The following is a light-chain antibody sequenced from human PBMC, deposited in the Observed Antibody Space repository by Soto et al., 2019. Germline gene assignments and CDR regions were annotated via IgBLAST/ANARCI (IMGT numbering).Light chain of an antibody. Sequence: EIVLTQSPGTLSLSPGEGATLSCRASQSISNTFLAWYQQRPGQAPRILIYGASRRATGIPDRFSGSGSGTDFTLTISRLEPDDFALYYCHQYYSSWTFGQGTKVEMK. CDR1: QSISNTF. J-gene: IGKJ1*01. CDR3: HQYYSSWT. V-gene: IGKV3-20*01. CDR2: GAS.